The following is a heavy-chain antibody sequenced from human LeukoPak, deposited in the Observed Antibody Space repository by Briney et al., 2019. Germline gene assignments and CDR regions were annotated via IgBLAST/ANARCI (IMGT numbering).Heavy chain of an antibody. CDR2: SNGDGSNI. J-gene: IGHJ5*02. V-gene: IGHV3-74*01. Sequence: GWSLRLSCAASGYSFSSYWMYWVHQAPGKGLVWVSRSNGDGSNIRYADSVKGRFTISRDNAKNTLYLQMNSLRAGDTAVYFCARETSGSYCGDWLDPWGQGTLVTVSS. CDR1: GYSFSSYW. CDR3: ARETSGSYCGDWLDP. D-gene: IGHD1-26*01.